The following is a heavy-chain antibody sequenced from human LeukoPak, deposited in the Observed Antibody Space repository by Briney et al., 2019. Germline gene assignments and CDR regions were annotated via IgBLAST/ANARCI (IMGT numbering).Heavy chain of an antibody. CDR1: GASITSDNYY. J-gene: IGHJ4*02. CDR3: ASLPGRNYFYFDN. D-gene: IGHD3-10*01. Sequence: SETLCLTCTASGASITSDNYYWGCIRQPPGKGLEWVGTKYYSGSTFASPSLGSRVSIFVDRSKNHFSLKLTSVTAADTAVYYCASLPGRNYFYFDNWGQGTLVTVSP. CDR2: KYYSGST. V-gene: IGHV4-39*02.